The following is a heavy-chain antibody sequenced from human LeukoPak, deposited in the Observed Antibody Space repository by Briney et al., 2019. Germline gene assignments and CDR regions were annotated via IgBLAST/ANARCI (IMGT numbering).Heavy chain of an antibody. V-gene: IGHV4-34*01. CDR3: ARENWAGENY. CDR2: INHSGST. CDR1: GGSFSGYY. J-gene: IGHJ4*02. Sequence: SETLSLTCAVYGGSFSGYYWSWIRQPPGKGLEWIGEINHSGSTNYNPSLKSRVTISVDTSKNQFSLKLSSVTAADTAVYYRARENWAGENYWGQGTLVNVSS. D-gene: IGHD7-27*01.